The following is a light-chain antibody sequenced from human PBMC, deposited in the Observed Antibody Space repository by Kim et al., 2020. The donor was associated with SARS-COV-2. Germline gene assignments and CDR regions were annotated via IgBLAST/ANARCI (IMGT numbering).Light chain of an antibody. Sequence: LPPGASATRSSGASRPISTYLAWYQQKPAQAPSLLIYDASSRATGIPARFSGSGSGTDFTLAISSLEPEDFAVYYCQQRSNWPPTFGQGTKLEI. CDR1: RPISTY. CDR2: DAS. J-gene: IGKJ2*01. CDR3: QQRSNWPPT. V-gene: IGKV3-11*01.